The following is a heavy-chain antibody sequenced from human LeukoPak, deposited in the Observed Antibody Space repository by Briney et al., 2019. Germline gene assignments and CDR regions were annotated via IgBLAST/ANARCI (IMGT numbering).Heavy chain of an antibody. CDR2: ISAYNGNT. V-gene: IGHV1-18*01. D-gene: IGHD6-6*01. Sequence: EASVKVSCKASGYTFTSYGISWVRQAPGQGLEWMGWISAYNGNTNYAQKLQGRVTMTTDTSTSTAYMELSRLRSDDTAVYYCARDYRYFNEYISSYRLDPWGQGTLVTVSS. J-gene: IGHJ5*02. CDR1: GYTFTSYG. CDR3: ARDYRYFNEYISSYRLDP.